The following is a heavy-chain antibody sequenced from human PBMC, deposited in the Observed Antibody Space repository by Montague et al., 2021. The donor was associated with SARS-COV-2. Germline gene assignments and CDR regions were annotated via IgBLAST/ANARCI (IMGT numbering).Heavy chain of an antibody. J-gene: IGHJ3*02. CDR2: IYDSGST. D-gene: IGHD5-12*01. CDR3: ARRGRKLLPVATTIGGFDI. Sequence: SETLSLTCTVSGGSISSSNYYWDWIRQPPGKGLEWIGSIYDSGSTYYNPSLKSRVTISVDTSKNHFSLTLSSVTAADTAVYYCARRGRKLLPVATTIGGFDIWGQGTMVTVSS. V-gene: IGHV4-39*02. CDR1: GGSISSSNYY.